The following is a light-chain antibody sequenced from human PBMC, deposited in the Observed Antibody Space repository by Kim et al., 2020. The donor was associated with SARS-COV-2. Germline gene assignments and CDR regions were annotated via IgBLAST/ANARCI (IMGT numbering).Light chain of an antibody. CDR3: QSYNRDNVI. CDR2: EDD. V-gene: IGLV6-57*03. Sequence: GKTVTISCTRSSGGIDDNYVQWYQQRPGGVPTTVIYEDDQSPSGVSDRFSGSIDNSSNSASLTISGLRTEDEAGYYCQSYNRDNVIFGGGTKLTVL. CDR1: SGGIDDNY. J-gene: IGLJ2*01.